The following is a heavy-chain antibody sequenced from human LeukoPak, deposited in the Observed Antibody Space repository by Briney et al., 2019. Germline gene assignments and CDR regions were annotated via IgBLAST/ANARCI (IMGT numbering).Heavy chain of an antibody. D-gene: IGHD6-13*01. CDR2: INSDGSSR. J-gene: IGHJ4*02. CDR3: ARVEMVAAAGKVDY. V-gene: IGHV3-74*01. Sequence: GGSLRLSCAASGFTFSSTWMHWVRQAPGKGLVWVSRINSDGSSRSYADSVKGRFTISRDNAKNTLYLQMNSLRAEDTAVYYCARVEMVAAAGKVDYWGQGTLVTVSS. CDR1: GFTFSSTW.